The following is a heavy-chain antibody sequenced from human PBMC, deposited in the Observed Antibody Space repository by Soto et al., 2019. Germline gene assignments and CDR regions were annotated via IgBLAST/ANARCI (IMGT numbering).Heavy chain of an antibody. CDR1: GYSFTSYW. V-gene: IGHV5-10-1*01. CDR3: AREGNLEYSSSSSGYYYYYYGMDV. J-gene: IGHJ6*02. CDR2: IDPNDSYT. D-gene: IGHD6-6*01. Sequence: GESLKISCKGSGYSFTSYWISWVRQMPGKGLEWMGRIDPNDSYTNYSPSFQGHVTISADKSISTAYLQWSSLKASDTAMYYCAREGNLEYSSSSSGYYYYYYGMDVWGQGTTVTVSS.